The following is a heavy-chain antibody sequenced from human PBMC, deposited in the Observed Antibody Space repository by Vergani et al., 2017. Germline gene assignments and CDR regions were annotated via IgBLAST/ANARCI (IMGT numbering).Heavy chain of an antibody. D-gene: IGHD5-12*01. CDR1: GFTFNHYA. Sequence: EVQLLESGGDLVQPGGSLRLSCAASGFTFNHYAMNWVRQAPGKGLEWVSGISGSGGSIYYAGSVKGLFTISRDSSKNTLYLQMNSLSAGDTAVYYCAKANPRNSGYDYLYYYHAMDVWGQGTTVTVSS. CDR2: ISGSGGSI. J-gene: IGHJ6*02. V-gene: IGHV3-23*01. CDR3: AKANPRNSGYDYLYYYHAMDV.